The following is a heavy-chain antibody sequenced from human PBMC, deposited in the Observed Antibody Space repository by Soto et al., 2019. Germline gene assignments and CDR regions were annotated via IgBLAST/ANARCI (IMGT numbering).Heavy chain of an antibody. CDR2: INPGSGVT. CDR1: GYSFTKYH. J-gene: IGHJ4*02. D-gene: IGHD1-1*01. CDR3: ARVAGHKNARFDT. Sequence: ASVKVSCKASGYSFTKYHMHWVRQAPGQGLEWMGWINPGSGVTNQAQKFQGRVTMTRNTSVTTTYMELNSLTSDDTAVYYCARVAGHKNARFDTWGQGALVTVSS. V-gene: IGHV1-2*02.